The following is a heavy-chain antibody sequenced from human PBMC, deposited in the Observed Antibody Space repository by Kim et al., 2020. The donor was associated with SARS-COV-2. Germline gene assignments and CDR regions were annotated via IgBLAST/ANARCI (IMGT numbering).Heavy chain of an antibody. V-gene: IGHV3-15*01. D-gene: IGHD6-13*01. J-gene: IGHJ6*02. Sequence: GGSLRLSCAASGFTFSNAWMSWVRQAPGKGLEWVGRIKSKTDGGTTDYAAPVKGRFTISRDDSKNTLYLQMNSLKTEDTAVYYCTTDGYSSSWYEPEYYYGMDVWGQGTTVTVSS. CDR1: GFTFSNAW. CDR2: IKSKTDGGTT. CDR3: TTDGYSSSWYEPEYYYGMDV.